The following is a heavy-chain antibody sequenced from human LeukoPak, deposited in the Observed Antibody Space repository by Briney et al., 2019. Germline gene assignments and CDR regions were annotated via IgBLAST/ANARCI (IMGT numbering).Heavy chain of an antibody. CDR2: INPNSGDT. CDR3: TTLTWSDHFSDFDC. J-gene: IGHJ4*02. CDR1: GYTFTGYY. V-gene: IGHV1-2*02. Sequence: ASVKVSCKASGYTFTGYYLHWVRQAPGQGLEWMGWINPNSGDTHYARNFQGRVSMTSDTSINTAYMEMSRLRSDDTAIFYCTTLTWSDHFSDFDCWGQGTLVTVSS. D-gene: IGHD3-3*01.